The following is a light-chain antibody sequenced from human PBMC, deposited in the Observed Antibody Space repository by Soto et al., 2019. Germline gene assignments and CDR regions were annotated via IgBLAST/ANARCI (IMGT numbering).Light chain of an antibody. V-gene: IGLV1-40*01. CDR1: SSNIGAAYD. J-gene: IGLJ3*02. Sequence: QSVLTQPPSVSGAPGQRVTISCTGSSSNIGAAYDVHWWEQHPGTDPKLLIYGKSNRPSGVPDRFSGSKSGTSASLAITGLQAEDEADYYCQSYDSSLSGGVFGGGTKLTVL. CDR2: GKS. CDR3: QSYDSSLSGGV.